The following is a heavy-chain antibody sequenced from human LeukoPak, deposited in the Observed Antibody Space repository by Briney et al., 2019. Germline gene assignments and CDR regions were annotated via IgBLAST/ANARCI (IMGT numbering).Heavy chain of an antibody. CDR2: ISTSGST. V-gene: IGHV4-4*09. Sequence: SETLSLTCTVSGGSISNYPWSWIRQPPGKGLDGIGYISTSGSTKNNPSLKGRVTISMDTSKNQFSLRLSSVTAADTAVYYCARHRVMVTFGPYYFDYWGQGTLVTVSS. J-gene: IGHJ4*02. CDR1: GGSISNYP. D-gene: IGHD3-16*01. CDR3: ARHRVMVTFGPYYFDY.